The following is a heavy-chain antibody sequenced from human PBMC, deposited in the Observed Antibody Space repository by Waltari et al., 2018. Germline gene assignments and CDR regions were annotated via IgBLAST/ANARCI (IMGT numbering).Heavy chain of an antibody. CDR2: INHSGST. V-gene: IGHV4-34*01. J-gene: IGHJ6*03. CDR1: GGSFRGYY. CDR3: ARGGYQLLEGGGYYMDV. D-gene: IGHD2-2*01. Sequence: QVQLQQWGAGLLKPSETLSLTCAVYGGSFRGYYWRWIRPPPGKGLEWIGEINHSGSTNYNPSLKSRVTISGDTSKNQFSLKLSSVTAADTAVYYCARGGYQLLEGGGYYMDVWGKGTTVTISS.